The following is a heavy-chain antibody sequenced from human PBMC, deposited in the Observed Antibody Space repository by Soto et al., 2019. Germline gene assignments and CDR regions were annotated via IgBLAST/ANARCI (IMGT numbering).Heavy chain of an antibody. D-gene: IGHD2-2*01. Sequence: ASVKVSCKASGGTFSSYAISWVRQAPGQGLEWMGGIIPIFGTANYAQKFQGRVTITADKSTSTAYMELSSLRSEDTAVYYCARSPPQGYRLLFYYYYYGMDVWGQGTTVTVSS. CDR3: ARSPPQGYRLLFYYYYYGMDV. CDR2: IIPIFGTA. V-gene: IGHV1-69*06. J-gene: IGHJ6*02. CDR1: GGTFSSYA.